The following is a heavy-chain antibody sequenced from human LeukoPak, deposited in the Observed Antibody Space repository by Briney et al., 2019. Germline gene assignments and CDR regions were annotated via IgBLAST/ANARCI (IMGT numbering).Heavy chain of an antibody. Sequence: GRSLRLSCAASGFTFSSYAMHWVRQAPGKGLEWVAVISYDGSNKYYADSVKGRFTISRDNSKNTLYLQMNSLRAEDTAVYYCAKDVADSSSPGDYYYYYMDVWGKGTTVIVSS. CDR2: ISYDGSNK. CDR1: GFTFSSYA. D-gene: IGHD6-6*01. V-gene: IGHV3-30-3*01. J-gene: IGHJ6*03. CDR3: AKDVADSSSPGDYYYYYMDV.